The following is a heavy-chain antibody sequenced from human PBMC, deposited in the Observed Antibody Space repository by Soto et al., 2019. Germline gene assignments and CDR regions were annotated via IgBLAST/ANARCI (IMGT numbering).Heavy chain of an antibody. D-gene: IGHD6-6*01. V-gene: IGHV4-34*01. CDR1: GGSFSGYY. J-gene: IGHJ4*02. Sequence: QVQLQQWGAGLLKPSETLSLTCAVYGGSFSGYYWSWIRQPPGKGLEWIGEINHSGSTNYNPSLKSRVTISVDTSKNQFSLKLSSVTAADTAVYYCATDCSSSLPYWGQGTLVTVSS. CDR2: INHSGST. CDR3: ATDCSSSLPY.